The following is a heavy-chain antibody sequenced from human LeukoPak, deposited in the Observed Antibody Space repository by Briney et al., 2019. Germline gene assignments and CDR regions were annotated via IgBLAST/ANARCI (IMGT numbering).Heavy chain of an antibody. J-gene: IGHJ3*02. D-gene: IGHD3-10*01. Sequence: GESLKISCKGSGYSFTSYWIGWVRQMPGKGLEWMGIIYPGDSDTRYGPSFQGQVTISADKSISTAYLQWSSLKASDTAMYYCARMYYGSGSYYNVPPGAFDIWGQGTMVTVSS. CDR3: ARMYYGSGSYYNVPPGAFDI. CDR1: GYSFTSYW. V-gene: IGHV5-51*01. CDR2: IYPGDSDT.